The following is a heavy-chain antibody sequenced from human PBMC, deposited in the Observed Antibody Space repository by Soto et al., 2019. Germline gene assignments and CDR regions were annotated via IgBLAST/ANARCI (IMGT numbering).Heavy chain of an antibody. CDR3: ARSGGSNSWYGVFDF. CDR1: SDSITSGPYY. D-gene: IGHD2-15*01. J-gene: IGHJ4*02. Sequence: QVQLQESGPGLVKPSQTLSLTCTVSSDSITSGPYYWSWVRQHPGRGLEWIGYIYYRGNSYYNPSLKSRISISLDRSKNQCSLELNSGTAADTAVYYGARSGGSNSWYGVFDFWGQGTLVTVSS. CDR2: IYYRGNS. V-gene: IGHV4-31*03.